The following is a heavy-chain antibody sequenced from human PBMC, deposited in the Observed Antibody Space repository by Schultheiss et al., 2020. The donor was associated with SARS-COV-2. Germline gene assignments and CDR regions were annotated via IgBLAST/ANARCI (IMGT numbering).Heavy chain of an antibody. CDR2: IIPIFGIA. CDR3: TGIAAAGSYYYYGMDV. Sequence: SVKVSCKASGGTFSSYAISWVRQAPGQGLEWMGRIIPIFGIANYAQKFQGRVTITADESTSTAYMELRSLRSDDTAVYYCTGIAAAGSYYYYGMDVWGQGTTVTVSS. V-gene: IGHV1-69*13. CDR1: GGTFSSYA. J-gene: IGHJ6*02. D-gene: IGHD6-13*01.